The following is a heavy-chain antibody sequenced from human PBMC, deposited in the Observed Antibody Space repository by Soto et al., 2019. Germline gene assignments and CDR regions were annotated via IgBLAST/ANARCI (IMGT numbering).Heavy chain of an antibody. CDR1: GFTFSSYA. CDR2: ISYDGSNK. CDR3: AREKGRATTTGYYYYYGMDV. V-gene: IGHV3-30-3*01. J-gene: IGHJ6*02. Sequence: GGSLRLSCAASGFTFSSYAMHWVRQAPGKGLEWVAVISYDGSNKYYADSVKGRFTISRDNSKNTLYLQMNSLRAEDTAVYYCAREKGRATTTGYYYYYGMDVWGQGTTVTVSS. D-gene: IGHD5-12*01.